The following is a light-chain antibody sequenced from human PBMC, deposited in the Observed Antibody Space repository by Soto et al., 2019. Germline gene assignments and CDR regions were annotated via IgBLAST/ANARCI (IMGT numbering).Light chain of an antibody. CDR2: DVS. V-gene: IGLV2-14*03. CDR1: GYNY. J-gene: IGLJ2*01. CDR3: SSYTSSSTLGVV. Sequence: QSALTQPASVSGSPGQSITISCTGGYNYVSWYQHHPDKAPKLMIYDVSNRPSGVSNRFSGSKSGNTASLTISGLQAEDEGDYYCSSYTSSSTLGVVFGGGTKLTVL.